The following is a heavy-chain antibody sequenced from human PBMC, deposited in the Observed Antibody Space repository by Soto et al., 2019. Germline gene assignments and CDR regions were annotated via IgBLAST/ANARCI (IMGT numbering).Heavy chain of an antibody. CDR2: INRSGRGA. CDR3: ATVESCGGDCYYFQH. V-gene: IGHV1-46*02. CDR1: GYTSKTHY. J-gene: IGHJ1*01. Sequence: QVQLLQSGPEVKKSGASVKLSCTASGYTSKTHYLQWVREAPGQGLQWMGLINRSGRGALYAQKFQGRVALTMDTSTRTVFLEMNSLRSEDTAVYYCATVESCGGDCYYFQHWDQGTVLTVSS. D-gene: IGHD2-21*01.